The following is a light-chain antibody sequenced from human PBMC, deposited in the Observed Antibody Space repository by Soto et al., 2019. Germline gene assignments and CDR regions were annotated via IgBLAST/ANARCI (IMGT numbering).Light chain of an antibody. CDR2: AAS. V-gene: IGKV1-39*01. J-gene: IGKJ5*01. CDR3: QQSYSPPPIT. CDR1: QSIGKF. Sequence: DIQMTQSPSSLSTSVGDRVTITCRASQSIGKFLNWYQQKPGKAPTLLIYAASSLQSGVPSRFSGSGSGTDFTLTISSLQPEDFATYYCQQSYSPPPITFGQGKRREIK.